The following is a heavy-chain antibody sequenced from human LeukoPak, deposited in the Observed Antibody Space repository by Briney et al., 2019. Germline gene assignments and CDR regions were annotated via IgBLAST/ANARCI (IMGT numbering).Heavy chain of an antibody. V-gene: IGHV4-34*01. CDR1: GGSFSGYY. Sequence: PSETLSLTCAVYGGSFSGYYWSWIRQPPGKGLEWIGEINHSGSTNYNPSLKSRVTISVDTSKNQFSLKLSSVTAADTAVYYCARGLGAYYYGSGSYYFDYWGQGTLVTVSS. D-gene: IGHD3-10*01. CDR3: ARGLGAYYYGSGSYYFDY. J-gene: IGHJ4*02. CDR2: INHSGST.